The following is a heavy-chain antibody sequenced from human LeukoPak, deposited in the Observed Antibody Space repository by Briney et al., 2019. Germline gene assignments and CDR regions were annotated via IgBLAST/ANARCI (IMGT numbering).Heavy chain of an antibody. D-gene: IGHD1-1*01. CDR1: EFTFGSYW. J-gene: IGHJ5*02. CDR2: IQQNGIGK. V-gene: IGHV3-7*03. Sequence: GGSLRLSCAASEFTFGSYWMTWVRQAPGKGLEWVANIQQNGIGKYSVEGRFTISRDNVNSLLYLRINSLRADDTAMYYCARDRDGKDLWGQGTLVTVSS. CDR3: ARDRDGKDL.